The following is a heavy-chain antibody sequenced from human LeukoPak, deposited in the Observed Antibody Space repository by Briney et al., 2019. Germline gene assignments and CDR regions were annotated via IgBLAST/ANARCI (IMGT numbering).Heavy chain of an antibody. CDR3: ARDLGEVAAIDY. D-gene: IGHD5-12*01. V-gene: IGHV1-18*04. Sequence: GASVKVSCKASGYTFTGYYMHWVRQAPGQGLEWMGWISAYNGNTNYAQKLQGRVTMTTDTSTSTAYMEPRSLRSDDTAVYYCARDLGEVAAIDYWGQGTLVTVSS. CDR2: ISAYNGNT. J-gene: IGHJ4*02. CDR1: GYTFTGYY.